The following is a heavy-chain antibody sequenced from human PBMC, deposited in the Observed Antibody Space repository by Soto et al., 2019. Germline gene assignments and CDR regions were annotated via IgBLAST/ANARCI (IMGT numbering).Heavy chain of an antibody. J-gene: IGHJ6*02. V-gene: IGHV1-46*01. Sequence: ASVKVSCKASGYTFTSYYMHWVRQAPGQGLEWMGIINPSGGSTSYAQKFQGRVTMTRDTSTSTVYMELSSLRSEDTAVYYCARGESSGWYSDYYYGMDVWGQGTTVTVSS. CDR2: INPSGGST. D-gene: IGHD6-19*01. CDR3: ARGESSGWYSDYYYGMDV. CDR1: GYTFTSYY.